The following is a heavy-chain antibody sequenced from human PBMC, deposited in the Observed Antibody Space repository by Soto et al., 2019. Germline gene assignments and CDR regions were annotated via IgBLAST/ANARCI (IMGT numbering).Heavy chain of an antibody. J-gene: IGHJ4*02. D-gene: IGHD6-6*01. Sequence: ASVKVSCKASGYTFTGYYMHWVRQAPGQGLEWMGWINPNSGGTNYAQKFQGWVTMTRGTSISTAYMELSRLRSDDTAVYYCARINYSSSSGYFDYWGQGTLVTVSS. CDR1: GYTFTGYY. CDR2: INPNSGGT. V-gene: IGHV1-2*04. CDR3: ARINYSSSSGYFDY.